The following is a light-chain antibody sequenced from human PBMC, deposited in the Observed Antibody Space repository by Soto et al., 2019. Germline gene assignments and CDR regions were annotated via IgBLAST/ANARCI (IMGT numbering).Light chain of an antibody. J-gene: IGKJ1*01. CDR2: GAS. CDR3: QQYHNSDVT. CDR1: QSVSSSY. V-gene: IGKV3-20*01. Sequence: VLTQSPVTLSLSPGERATLSCRASQSVSSSYLAWYQQKPGQAPRLLIYGASNRATGVPDRFSGSGSGTDFTLTITRLEPEDFAVYYCQQYHNSDVTFGQGTKVEIK.